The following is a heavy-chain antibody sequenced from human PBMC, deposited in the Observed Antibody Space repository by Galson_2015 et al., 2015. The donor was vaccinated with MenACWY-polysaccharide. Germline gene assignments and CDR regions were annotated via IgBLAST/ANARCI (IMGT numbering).Heavy chain of an antibody. CDR2: IWYDGSNK. CDR3: ARDSAKIGGGTTTRGFDY. V-gene: IGHV3-33*01. Sequence: SLRLSCAASGFTFSHYGMHWVRQAPGKGLEWVAVIWYDGSNKYYADSVNGRFTISVDTSKNQFSLKLSSVTAADTAVYYCARDSAKIGGGTTTRGFDYWGQGILVTVSS. J-gene: IGHJ4*02. CDR1: GFTFSHYG. D-gene: IGHD1-1*01.